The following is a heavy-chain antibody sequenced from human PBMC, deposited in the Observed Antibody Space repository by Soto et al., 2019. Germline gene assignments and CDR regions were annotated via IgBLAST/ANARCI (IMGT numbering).Heavy chain of an antibody. CDR1: GFTFSTHS. CDR3: AKDRTHYDSSGYYSRSLFDY. Sequence: PGGSLRLSWVASGFTFSTHSMNWVSPNPGKGLELVSAISGSGGSTYYADSVKGRFTISRDNSKNTLYLQMNSLRAEDTAVYYCAKDRTHYDSSGYYSRSLFDYWGQGTLVTVSS. D-gene: IGHD3-22*01. CDR2: ISGSGGST. V-gene: IGHV3-23*01. J-gene: IGHJ4*02.